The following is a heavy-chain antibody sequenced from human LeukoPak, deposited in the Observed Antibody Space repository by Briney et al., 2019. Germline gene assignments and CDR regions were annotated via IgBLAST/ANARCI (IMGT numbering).Heavy chain of an antibody. Sequence: PSETLSLTCTVSGGSISSSSYYWGWIRQPPGKGLEWIGSIYYSGSTYYNPSLKSRVTISVDTSKNQFSLKLSSVTAADTAVYYCARVLRIAAAGNTFDYWGQGILVTVSS. CDR1: GGSISSSSYY. J-gene: IGHJ4*02. CDR3: ARVLRIAAAGNTFDY. CDR2: IYYSGST. D-gene: IGHD6-13*01. V-gene: IGHV4-39*07.